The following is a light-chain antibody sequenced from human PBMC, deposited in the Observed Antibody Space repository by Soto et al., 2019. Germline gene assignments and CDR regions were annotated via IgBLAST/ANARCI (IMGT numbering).Light chain of an antibody. J-gene: IGKJ1*01. V-gene: IGKV1-39*01. Sequence: DIQMTQFPSSLSASVGDRATNTSRASHAFGTILSWYQQKSGKAPKLLIYATSSLQSGVPSRVSGSGSETDFTLTISSLQPEDFATYYCQQTYSTPWTFGQGTKAEIK. CDR2: ATS. CDR3: QQTYSTPWT. CDR1: HAFGTI.